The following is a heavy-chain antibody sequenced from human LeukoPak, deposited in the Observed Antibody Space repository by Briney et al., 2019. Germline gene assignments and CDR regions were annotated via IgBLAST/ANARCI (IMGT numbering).Heavy chain of an antibody. Sequence: GGSLRLSCAASGLTFSNAWMSWVRQAPGKGLEWVGRIKSKTDGGTTDYAAPVKGRFTISRDDSKNTLYLQMNSLKTEDTAVYYCTTRGMAYYYGSGSYYCWGQGTLVTVSS. D-gene: IGHD3-10*01. CDR1: GLTFSNAW. CDR2: IKSKTDGGTT. CDR3: TTRGMAYYYGSGSYYC. V-gene: IGHV3-15*01. J-gene: IGHJ4*02.